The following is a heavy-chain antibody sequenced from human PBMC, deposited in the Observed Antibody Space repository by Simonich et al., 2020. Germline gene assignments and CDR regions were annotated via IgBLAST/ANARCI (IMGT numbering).Heavy chain of an antibody. CDR2: IKQDGSEK. CDR1: GFTFSSYW. Sequence: EVQLVESGGGLVQPGGSLRLSCAASGFTFSSYWMSWVRQAPGKGLEWVANIKQDGSEKYYVDSVMGRFTISRDNAKNSLYLQMNSLRAEDTAVYYCARDGLGTAYYYYMDVWGKGTTVTVSS. CDR3: ARDGLGTAYYYYMDV. D-gene: IGHD7-27*01. J-gene: IGHJ6*03. V-gene: IGHV3-7*01.